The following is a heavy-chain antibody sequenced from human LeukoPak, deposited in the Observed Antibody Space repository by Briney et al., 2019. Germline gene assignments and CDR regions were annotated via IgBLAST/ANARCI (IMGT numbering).Heavy chain of an antibody. CDR1: GFTFSRYG. V-gene: IGHV3-33*08. CDR2: IWYDGSKK. J-gene: IGHJ1*01. CDR3: ARVSEDYSSGWYEEYFQY. D-gene: IGHD6-19*01. Sequence: PGRSLRLSCAASGFTFSRYGMHWVRQAPGKGLEWVAVIWYDGSKKNYADSVKGRLTISRDNSKNTLNLQMTSLRAEDTAVYYCARVSEDYSSGWYEEYFQYWGQGTLVIVSS.